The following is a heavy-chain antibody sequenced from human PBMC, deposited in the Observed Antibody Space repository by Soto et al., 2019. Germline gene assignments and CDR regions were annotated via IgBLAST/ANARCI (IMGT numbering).Heavy chain of an antibody. J-gene: IGHJ2*01. CDR2: ISYDGSNK. V-gene: IGHV3-30*18. Sequence: QVQLVESGGGVVQPGRSLRLSCAASGFTFSSYGMHWVRQAPGKGLEWVAVISYDGSNKYYADSVKGRFTISRDNSKNTLYLQMNSLRAEDTAVYYCANLHPLPDWYFDLRGRGTLVTVFS. CDR3: ANLHPLPDWYFDL. CDR1: GFTFSSYG.